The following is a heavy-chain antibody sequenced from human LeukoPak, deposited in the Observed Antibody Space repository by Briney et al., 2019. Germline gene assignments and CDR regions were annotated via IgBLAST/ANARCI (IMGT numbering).Heavy chain of an antibody. D-gene: IGHD3-10*01. J-gene: IGHJ5*02. CDR1: GGSFSGYY. CDR2: IYYSGST. V-gene: IGHV4-34*01. Sequence: SETLSLTCAVYGGSFSGYYCSWIRQPPGKGLEWIGSIYYSGSTYYNPSLKSRVTISVDTSKNQFSLKLSSVTAADTAVYYCARESGAFYNWFDPWGQGTLVTVSS. CDR3: ARESGAFYNWFDP.